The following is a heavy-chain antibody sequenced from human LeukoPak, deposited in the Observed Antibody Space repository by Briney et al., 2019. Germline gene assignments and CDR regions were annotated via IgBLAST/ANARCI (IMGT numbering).Heavy chain of an antibody. J-gene: IGHJ4*02. CDR1: GFTFTSSA. CDR3: AAEAQERVYGDQGEY. Sequence: SVKVSCNASGFTFTSSAMQWVRQARGQRLEWIGWIVVGSGNTNYAQKFQERVTITRDMSTSTAYMELSSLRSEDTAVYYCAAEAQERVYGDQGEYWGQGTLVTVSS. CDR2: IVVGSGNT. V-gene: IGHV1-58*02. D-gene: IGHD4-17*01.